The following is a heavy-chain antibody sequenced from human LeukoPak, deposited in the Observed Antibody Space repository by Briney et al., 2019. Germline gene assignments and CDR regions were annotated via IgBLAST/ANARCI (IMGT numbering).Heavy chain of an antibody. D-gene: IGHD1-26*01. CDR2: ISSSSSTI. Sequence: GGSLRLSCAASGVTFSSYSMNWVRQAPGKGLEWVSYISSSSSTIYYADSVKGRFTISRDNAKNSLYLQMNSLRAEDTAVYYCARVILRAYDYWGQGTLVTVSS. CDR1: GVTFSSYS. V-gene: IGHV3-48*04. J-gene: IGHJ4*02. CDR3: ARVILRAYDY.